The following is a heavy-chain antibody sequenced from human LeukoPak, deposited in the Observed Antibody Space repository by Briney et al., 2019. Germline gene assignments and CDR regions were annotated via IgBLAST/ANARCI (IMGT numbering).Heavy chain of an antibody. CDR1: GFTFRRYG. J-gene: IGHJ4*02. D-gene: IGHD6-13*01. CDR2: IYSDGSNK. V-gene: IGHV3-33*01. Sequence: PGGSLRLSCAASGFTFRRYGMHWVRQAPGKGLEWVAIIYSDGSNKYYAESVKGRFTISRDNSKNTVYLQMNSLRAEGTAVYYCARDSDHSSSWSPLYYFDYWGQGTLVTVSS. CDR3: ARDSDHSSSWSPLYYFDY.